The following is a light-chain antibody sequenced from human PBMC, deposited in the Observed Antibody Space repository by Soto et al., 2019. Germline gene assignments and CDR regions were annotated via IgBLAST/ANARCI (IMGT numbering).Light chain of an antibody. V-gene: IGLV1-44*01. CDR2: SNN. CDR1: SSNIGSNT. Sequence: QSVLTQPPSASGTPGQRVTISCSGSSSNIGSNTVIWYQQLPGTAPKLLIYSNNQRPSGVPDRFSGSKSGTSASLAISGLQSEDEADYYCAAWDDSLNGAVFGGGTQLTVL. CDR3: AAWDDSLNGAV. J-gene: IGLJ7*01.